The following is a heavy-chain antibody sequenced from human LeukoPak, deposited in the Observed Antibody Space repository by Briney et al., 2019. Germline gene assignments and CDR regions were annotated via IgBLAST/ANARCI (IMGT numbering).Heavy chain of an antibody. J-gene: IGHJ4*02. CDR1: GFMVSSNY. D-gene: IGHD3-16*01. V-gene: IGHV3-66*01. Sequence: GGSLRLSCAASGFMVSSNYMNWICQAPGKGLEWVSILYSGGNTYYTDSVKGRFTISRDISKNTLYLQMNSLKAEDTGVYYCARNVYFDCWGQGTLVTVSS. CDR2: LYSGGNT. CDR3: ARNVYFDC.